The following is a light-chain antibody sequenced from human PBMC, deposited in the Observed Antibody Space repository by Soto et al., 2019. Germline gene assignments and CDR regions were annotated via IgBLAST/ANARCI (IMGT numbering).Light chain of an antibody. CDR1: SSDVGSYNL. J-gene: IGLJ2*01. CDR3: CSYAGGSNVV. V-gene: IGLV2-23*01. CDR2: EGS. Sequence: QSALTQPASVSGSPGQSITISCTGTSSDVGSYNLVSWYQQHPGKAPKLIIYEGSMRPSGVSNRFSGSKSDNTASLTISGLQAEDEAECYCCSYAGGSNVVFGGGTQLTVL.